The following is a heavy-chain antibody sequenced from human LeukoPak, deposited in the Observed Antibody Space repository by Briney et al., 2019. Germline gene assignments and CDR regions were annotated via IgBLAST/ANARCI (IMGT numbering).Heavy chain of an antibody. J-gene: IGHJ4*02. V-gene: IGHV5-51*01. D-gene: IGHD3-3*01. Sequence: GESLKIPCRGSGYSFTSYWISWVRQLPGKGLEWMVIIYPGDSDTKYSPSFQGQATISADNSISTAYMQWSSLKASDTAMYYCARRSRITPGDSALDYWGQGTLVTVSS. CDR2: IYPGDSDT. CDR3: ARRSRITPGDSALDY. CDR1: GYSFTSYW.